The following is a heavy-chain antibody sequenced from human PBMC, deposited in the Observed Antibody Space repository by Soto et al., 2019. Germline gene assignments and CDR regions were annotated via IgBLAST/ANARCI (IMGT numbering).Heavy chain of an antibody. CDR3: ARDSETNGYSYDYFDY. Sequence: QVQLVESGGGVVQPGRSLKLSCAASGFTFRTYAMHWVRQAPGKGLEWVAVISYDGSNTYYADSVKGRFTISRDSSKNTPYLQMNSLRTEDSAVYYCARDSETNGYSYDYFDYWGQGTLVTVSS. CDR1: GFTFRTYA. V-gene: IGHV3-30*04. D-gene: IGHD5-18*01. J-gene: IGHJ4*02. CDR2: ISYDGSNT.